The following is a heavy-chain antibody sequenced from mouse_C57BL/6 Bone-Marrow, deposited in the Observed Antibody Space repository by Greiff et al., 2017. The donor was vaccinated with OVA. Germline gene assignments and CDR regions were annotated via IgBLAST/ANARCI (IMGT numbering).Heavy chain of an antibody. V-gene: IGHV1-9*01. CDR2: ILPGSGST. J-gene: IGHJ3*01. Sequence: LVESGAELMKPGASVKLSCKATGYTFTGYWIEWVKQRPGHGLEWIGEILPGSGSTNYNEKFKGKATFTADTSSNTAYMQLSSLTTEDSAICYCARSSLYYGSSQFAYWGQGTLVTVSA. D-gene: IGHD1-1*01. CDR3: ARSSLYYGSSQFAY. CDR1: GYTFTGYW.